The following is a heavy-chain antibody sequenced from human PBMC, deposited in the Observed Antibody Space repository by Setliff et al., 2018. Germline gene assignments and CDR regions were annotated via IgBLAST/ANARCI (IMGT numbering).Heavy chain of an antibody. CDR3: ARAVDSSGYFPYWYFDL. V-gene: IGHV4-59*01. Sequence: PSETLSLTCTVSGGPIGSSLWNWIRQSPGKGLEWIGYKSNRGDTNSNPSLRSRLTMSVDTSKSQFSLNLTSVTAADTAVYFCARAVDSSGYFPYWYFDLWGRGALVTVSS. J-gene: IGHJ2*01. CDR2: KSNRGDT. CDR1: GGPIGSSL. D-gene: IGHD3-22*01.